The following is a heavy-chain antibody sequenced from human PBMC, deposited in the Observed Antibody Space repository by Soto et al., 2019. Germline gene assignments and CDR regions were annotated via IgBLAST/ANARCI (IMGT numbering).Heavy chain of an antibody. CDR2: IYYTGST. J-gene: IGHJ6*02. CDR1: GGSVNSGAYS. Sequence: QVQLQESGPGLVKPSETLSLTCTVSGGSVNSGAYSWTWIRQPPGEGLEWIGSIYYTGSTNYNPSHKSRGTVSLDTSKNQFSLNLKSVTGADTAVYYCARARLTFAYGLDVWGQGTTVSVPS. D-gene: IGHD3-16*01. V-gene: IGHV4-61*08. CDR3: ARARLTFAYGLDV.